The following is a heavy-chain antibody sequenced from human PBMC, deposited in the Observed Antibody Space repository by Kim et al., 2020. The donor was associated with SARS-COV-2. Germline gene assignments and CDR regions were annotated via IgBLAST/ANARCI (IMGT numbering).Heavy chain of an antibody. CDR3: AKDLGLAYAFDI. V-gene: IGHV3-33*06. D-gene: IGHD7-27*01. J-gene: IGHJ3*02. Sequence: YYADSVKGRLTISRDNSKNTLYLQMNSLGAEDTAVYYCAKDLGLAYAFDIWGQGTMVTVSS.